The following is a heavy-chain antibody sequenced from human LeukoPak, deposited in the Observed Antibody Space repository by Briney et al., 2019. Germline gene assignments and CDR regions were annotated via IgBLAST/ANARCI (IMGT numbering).Heavy chain of an antibody. Sequence: GGSLRLSCEGSGFSFSSYWMTWVRQLPGKGPEWVANIRQDESERYFADSVKGRFTISRDNAKNSLYLQMNSLRAEDTAVYYCARDLGYSSGPNYWGQGTRVTVSS. V-gene: IGHV3-7*01. D-gene: IGHD6-19*01. CDR3: ARDLGYSSGPNY. J-gene: IGHJ4*02. CDR1: GFSFSSYW. CDR2: IRQDESER.